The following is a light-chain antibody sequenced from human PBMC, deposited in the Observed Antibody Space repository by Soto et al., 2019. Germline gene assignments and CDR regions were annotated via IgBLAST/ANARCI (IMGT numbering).Light chain of an antibody. CDR1: QDIGSSN. CDR2: RAS. Sequence: PGERATLSCMSSQDIGSSNVAWYQHKPGLAPRLLLYRASTRATGIPDRFSGSGSGTDLTLTISRLEPEDFAVYYCQQYGSSPYTFGQGTRLEIK. J-gene: IGKJ5*01. V-gene: IGKV3-20*01. CDR3: QQYGSSPYT.